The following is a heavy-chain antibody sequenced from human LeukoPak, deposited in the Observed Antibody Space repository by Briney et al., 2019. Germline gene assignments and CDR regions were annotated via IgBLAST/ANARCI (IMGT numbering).Heavy chain of an antibody. CDR1: GFTFDDYA. CDR2: LSGDGGST. J-gene: IGHJ3*02. V-gene: IGHV3-43*02. Sequence: GGSLRLSCAASGFTFDDYAMQWVRQAPGKGLEWVSLLSGDGGSTHYAAYVKGRFTISRDNSKDSLYLQMNSLRTEDTALYYCAKVEGGYCSGGSCFGAFDIWGQGTIVTVSS. D-gene: IGHD2-15*01. CDR3: AKVEGGYCSGGSCFGAFDI.